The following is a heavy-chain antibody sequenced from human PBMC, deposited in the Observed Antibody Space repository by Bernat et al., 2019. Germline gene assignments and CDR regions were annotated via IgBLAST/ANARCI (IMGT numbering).Heavy chain of an antibody. Sequence: EVQLVESGGDLVKPGGSLRLSCAASGFTFSSYSMNWVRQAPGKGLEWVSSISSSSSYIYYTDSVKGRFTISRDNAKNSLYLQMNSLRAEDTALYYCARDNSGYFDYWGQGTLVTVST. V-gene: IGHV3-21*01. CDR3: ARDNSGYFDY. J-gene: IGHJ4*02. D-gene: IGHD3-22*01. CDR2: ISSSSSYI. CDR1: GFTFSSYS.